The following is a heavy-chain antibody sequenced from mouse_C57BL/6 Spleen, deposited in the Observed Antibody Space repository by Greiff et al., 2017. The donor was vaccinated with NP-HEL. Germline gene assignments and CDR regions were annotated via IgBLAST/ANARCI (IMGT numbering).Heavy chain of an antibody. D-gene: IGHD2-4*01. CDR2: IYPRSGNT. Sequence: QVQLKQSGAELARPGASVKLSCKASGYTFTSYGISWVKQRTGQGLEWIGEIYPRSGNTYYNEKFQGKATLTADKSSSTAYMELRSLTSEDSAVYFCARREAIYYDYDAWFAYWGQGTLVTVSA. CDR1: GYTFTSYG. CDR3: ARREAIYYDYDAWFAY. V-gene: IGHV1-81*01. J-gene: IGHJ3*01.